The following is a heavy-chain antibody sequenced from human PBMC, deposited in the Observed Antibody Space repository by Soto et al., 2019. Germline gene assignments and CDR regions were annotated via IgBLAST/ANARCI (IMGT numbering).Heavy chain of an antibody. V-gene: IGHV3-30*18. Sequence: GGSLRLSCVASGFTFGRYAMHWVRQFPGRGLEWVAVISYTGANTYYVGSVRGRFTISRDNSKNTLYLQMNSLRAEDTAMYYCAKHMDDSGYFYVEGADHWGQGTLVTVSS. D-gene: IGHD3-22*01. CDR1: GFTFGRYA. CDR3: AKHMDDSGYFYVEGADH. J-gene: IGHJ4*02. CDR2: ISYTGANT.